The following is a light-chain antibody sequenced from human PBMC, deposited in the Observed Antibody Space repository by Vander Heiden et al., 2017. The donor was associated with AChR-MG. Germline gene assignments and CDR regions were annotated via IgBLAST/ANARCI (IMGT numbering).Light chain of an antibody. CDR2: VNS. J-gene: IGLJ2*01. CDR3: QSYDSSLSAVV. V-gene: IGLV1-40*01. Sequence: QSVLTQPPSVSGATGQRVTMSCTGSSSNIGAGHDVHWYQHIPGTAPRLLIFVNSNRPSGVPDRFSGSKSGTSASLAITGLQAEDEADYYCQSYDSSLSAVVFGGGTKLTVL. CDR1: SSNIGAGHD.